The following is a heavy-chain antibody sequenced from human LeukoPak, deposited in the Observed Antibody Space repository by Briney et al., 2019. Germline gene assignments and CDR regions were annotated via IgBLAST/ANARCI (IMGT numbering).Heavy chain of an antibody. J-gene: IGHJ5*02. V-gene: IGHV3-23*01. CDR2: IGGSGGST. CDR3: AKDVVVAANWFDP. D-gene: IGHD2-15*01. Sequence: GGSLRLSCAASGFTFTNHAMSWVRQAPGKGLEWVSAIGGSGGSTYYADSVKGRFTISRDNSKNTLYLQMNSLRAEDTAVYYCAKDVVVAANWFDPWGQGTLVTVSS. CDR1: GFTFTNHA.